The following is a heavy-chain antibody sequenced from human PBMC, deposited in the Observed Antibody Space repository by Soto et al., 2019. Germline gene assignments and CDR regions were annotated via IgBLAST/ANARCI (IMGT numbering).Heavy chain of an antibody. CDR2: IYYSGST. CDR3: ARLVAGTMFVDY. J-gene: IGHJ4*02. V-gene: IGHV4-39*01. Sequence: QLQLQESGPGLVKPSETLSLTCTVSGGSISSSSYYWGWIRQPPGKGLEWIGSIYYSGSTYYNPSRKSRVTISVDTSKNQFSLKLSSVTAADTAVYYCARLVAGTMFVDYWGQGTLVTVSS. CDR1: GGSISSSSYY. D-gene: IGHD6-19*01.